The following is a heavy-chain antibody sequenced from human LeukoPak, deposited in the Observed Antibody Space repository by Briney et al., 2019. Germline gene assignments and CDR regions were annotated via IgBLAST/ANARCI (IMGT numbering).Heavy chain of an antibody. CDR1: GDSTSTYY. CDR2: IRYSVSA. D-gene: IGHD3-22*01. CDR3: ARLVYDSRGYYFDY. J-gene: IGHJ4*02. V-gene: IGHV4-59*08. Sequence: SETLSLTCTVSGDSTSTYYWSWIRQPPGKGLEWIGYIRYSVSANYNPSLRSRVTISIDTSKNQFSLKLSSVTAADTAVYHCARLVYDSRGYYFDYWGQGTLVTVSS.